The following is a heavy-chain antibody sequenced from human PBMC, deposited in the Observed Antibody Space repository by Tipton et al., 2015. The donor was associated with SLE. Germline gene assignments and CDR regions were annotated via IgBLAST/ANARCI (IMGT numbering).Heavy chain of an antibody. J-gene: IGHJ4*02. CDR2: INTDGSST. Sequence: QLVQSGGGLVQPGGSLRLSCAASGFSFSTHAIHWVRQAPGKGLVWVSRINTDGSSTTYADSVKGRFTVSRDSAKNTLYLQMNSLRAEDTAVYYCAKTGPYYFEYWGQGTPVTVSS. D-gene: IGHD1-1*01. V-gene: IGHV3-74*02. CDR3: AKTGPYYFEY. CDR1: GFSFSTHA.